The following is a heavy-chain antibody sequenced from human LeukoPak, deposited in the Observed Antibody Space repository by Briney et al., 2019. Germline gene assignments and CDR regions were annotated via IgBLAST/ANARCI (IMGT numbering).Heavy chain of an antibody. CDR3: AKGRITIFGVVSALGY. V-gene: IGHV3-23*01. J-gene: IGHJ4*02. Sequence: QSGGSLRLSCAASGFTFSSYAMSWVRQAPGKGLEWVSAISGSGGSTYYADSVKGRFTISRDNSKNTLYLQMNSLRAEDTAVYYCAKGRITIFGVVSALGYWGQGTLVTVSS. D-gene: IGHD3-3*01. CDR2: ISGSGGST. CDR1: GFTFSSYA.